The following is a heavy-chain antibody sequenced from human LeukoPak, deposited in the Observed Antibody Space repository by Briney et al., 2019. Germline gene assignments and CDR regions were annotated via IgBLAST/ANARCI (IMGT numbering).Heavy chain of an antibody. CDR2: INWSGGST. Sequence: PGGSLRLSCTASGFAFDEHGMSWVRQVAGKGLEWVSGINWSGGSTGYADPLRGRFTISRDNAKNSLYLQVDSLRAEDTALYYCARAPITSPFYFDYWGQGTLVTVSS. J-gene: IGHJ4*02. CDR1: GFAFDEHG. CDR3: ARAPITSPFYFDY. D-gene: IGHD2-2*01. V-gene: IGHV3-20*04.